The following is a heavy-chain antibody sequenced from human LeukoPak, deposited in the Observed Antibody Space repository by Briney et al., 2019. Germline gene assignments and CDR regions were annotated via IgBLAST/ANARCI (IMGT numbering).Heavy chain of an antibody. CDR3: ARYRNPTATTADYFDF. CDR1: GSFVITGYY. V-gene: IGHV4-38-2*01. CDR2: YYHSGAT. D-gene: IGHD4-11*01. J-gene: IGHJ4*02. Sequence: SETLSLTCAVSGSFVITGYYWGWIRQPPGRGLEWIGTYYHSGATYYNPSLKSRVTISVDSSKNQLSLKLNSVTAADTAKYFCARYRNPTATTADYFDFWGRGTLVTVSS.